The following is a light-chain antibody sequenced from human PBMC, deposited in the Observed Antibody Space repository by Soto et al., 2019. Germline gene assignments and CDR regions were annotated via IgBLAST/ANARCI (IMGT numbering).Light chain of an antibody. CDR3: QQRSNWPFLT. V-gene: IGKV3-11*01. J-gene: IGKJ4*01. CDR1: QSVSSY. Sequence: EIVLTQSPATLSLSPGERATLSCRASQSVSSYLAWYQQKPGQAPRLLIYDASNRATGIPARFSGSGSGTDVTRTISSLEPEDFAVYYCQQRSNWPFLTFGGGTKVEIK. CDR2: DAS.